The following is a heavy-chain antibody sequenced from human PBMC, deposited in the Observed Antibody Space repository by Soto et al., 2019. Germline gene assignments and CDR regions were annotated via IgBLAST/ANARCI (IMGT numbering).Heavy chain of an antibody. D-gene: IGHD3-16*01. CDR3: ASGRGGGFFDY. CDR1: GFTFSSYG. Sequence: GGSLRLSCAASGFTFSSYGMHWVRQAPGKGLEWVAVIWYDGSNKYYADSVKGRFTISRDNSKNTLYLQMNSLRAEDTAVYYCASGRGGGFFDYWGQGTLVTVSS. CDR2: IWYDGSNK. V-gene: IGHV3-33*01. J-gene: IGHJ4*02.